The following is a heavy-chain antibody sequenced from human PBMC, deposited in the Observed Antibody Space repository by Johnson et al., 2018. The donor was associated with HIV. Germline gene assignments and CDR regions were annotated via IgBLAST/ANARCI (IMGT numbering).Heavy chain of an antibody. CDR3: ARAHYTFWSGYDAFDI. CDR2: ISWNSGSI. J-gene: IGHJ3*02. V-gene: IGHV3-9*01. D-gene: IGHD3-3*01. Sequence: VQLVESGGGLVQPGRSLRLSCAASGFTFDDYAMHWVRQAPGKGLEWVSGISWNSGSIGYVDSVKGRFTISRDNAKNSLYLQMNSLRAEDTAVYYCARAHYTFWSGYDAFDIWGQGTMVTVSS. CDR1: GFTFDDYA.